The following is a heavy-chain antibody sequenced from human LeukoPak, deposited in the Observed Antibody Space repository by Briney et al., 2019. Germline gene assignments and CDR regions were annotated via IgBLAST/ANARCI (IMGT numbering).Heavy chain of an antibody. Sequence: GGSLRLSCAASGFTFSRYELNWVRQAPGKGVECVPYISSSGSTIYYADSVKGRFTISRDNAKNSLYLQMNSLRAEDTAVYYCARVVNYYYGMDVWGQGTTVTVSS. D-gene: IGHD3-16*02. J-gene: IGHJ6*02. CDR2: ISSSGSTI. V-gene: IGHV3-48*03. CDR1: GFTFSRYE. CDR3: ARVVNYYYGMDV.